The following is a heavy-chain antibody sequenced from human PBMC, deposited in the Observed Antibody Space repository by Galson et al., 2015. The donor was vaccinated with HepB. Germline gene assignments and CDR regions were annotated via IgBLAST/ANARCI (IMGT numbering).Heavy chain of an antibody. CDR2: IYHSGEYT. J-gene: IGHJ4*02. D-gene: IGHD3-22*01. CDR3: ARYYYDTSAYHFYFHS. Sequence: ETLSLTCSVSGGSITSDYWSWVRQPPGKGLEWIGYIYHSGEYTNYNPSLRGRVTISVDTSKKQSSLKLNSVTAADTAVYYCARYYYDTSAYHFYFHSWGQGTLVTVSS. CDR1: GGSITSDY. V-gene: IGHV4-59*01.